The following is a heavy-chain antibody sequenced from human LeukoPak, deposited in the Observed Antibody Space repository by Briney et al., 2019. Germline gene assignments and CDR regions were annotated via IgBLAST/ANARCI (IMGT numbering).Heavy chain of an antibody. CDR1: GFTVSSNY. CDR2: IYSGGST. D-gene: IGHD2-2*02. CDR3: ARGRDIVVVPAAIAEYYFDY. V-gene: IGHV3-53*01. J-gene: IGHJ4*02. Sequence: PGGSLRLSCAASGFTVSSNYMSWVRQAPGKGLEWVSVIYSGGSTYYADSVKGRFTISRDNSKNTLYLQLNSLRAEDTAVYYCARGRDIVVVPAAIAEYYFDYWGQGTLVTVSS.